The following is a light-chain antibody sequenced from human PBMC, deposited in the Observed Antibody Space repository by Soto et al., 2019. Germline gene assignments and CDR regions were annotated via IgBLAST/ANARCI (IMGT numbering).Light chain of an antibody. V-gene: IGKV1-5*03. Sequence: DIQMIQSPSTLSASVGDRVTITCRASQSISSWLAWYQQKPGKAPNLLIYKASSLESGVPSRFSGSGSGTEFTLTISSLQPDDFATYYCQQYNTSPLTFGGGTKVEIK. CDR3: QQYNTSPLT. CDR2: KAS. J-gene: IGKJ4*01. CDR1: QSISSW.